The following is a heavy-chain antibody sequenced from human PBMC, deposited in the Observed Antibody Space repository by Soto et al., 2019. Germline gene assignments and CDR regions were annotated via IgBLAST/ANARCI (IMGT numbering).Heavy chain of an antibody. CDR1: GDTITSFS. Sequence: PSETLSLTCTVSGDTITSFSWNWIRQSAGKGLEWIGRISTTGNTHYNPSLESRVTMSLDTSRNQFSLKLTSVTAADTAVYYCEGESGENWSYKAYWGQGTLVTVSS. D-gene: IGHD1-7*01. V-gene: IGHV4-4*07. CDR2: ISTTGNT. CDR3: EGESGENWSYKAY. J-gene: IGHJ4*02.